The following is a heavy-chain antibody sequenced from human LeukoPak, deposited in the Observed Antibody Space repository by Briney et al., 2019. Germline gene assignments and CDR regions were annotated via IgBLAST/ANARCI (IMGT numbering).Heavy chain of an antibody. J-gene: IGHJ4*02. CDR2: IWYDGSNK. D-gene: IGHD2-15*01. CDR1: GFTFSSCG. CDR3: ARVSPRYCSGGSCYSDY. V-gene: IGHV3-33*01. Sequence: GGSLRLSCAASGFTFSSCGMHWVRQAPGKGLEWVAVIWYDGSNKYYADSVKGRFTISRDNSKNTLYLQMNSLRAEDTAVYYCARVSPRYCSGGSCYSDYWGQGTLVTVSS.